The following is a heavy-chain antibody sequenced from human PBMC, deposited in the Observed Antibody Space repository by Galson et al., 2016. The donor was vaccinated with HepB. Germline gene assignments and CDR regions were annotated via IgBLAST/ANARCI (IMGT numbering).Heavy chain of an antibody. CDR1: GGSISSGGYY. CDR3: ARERGWGGWYVSDY. Sequence: LSLTCTVSGGSISSGGYYWSWIRQHPGKGLEWIGYIYYSGSTYYNPSLKSRVTISVDTSKNQFSLKLSSVTAADTAVYYCARERGWGGWYVSDYWGQGTLVTVSS. V-gene: IGHV4-31*03. D-gene: IGHD6-19*01. CDR2: IYYSGST. J-gene: IGHJ4*02.